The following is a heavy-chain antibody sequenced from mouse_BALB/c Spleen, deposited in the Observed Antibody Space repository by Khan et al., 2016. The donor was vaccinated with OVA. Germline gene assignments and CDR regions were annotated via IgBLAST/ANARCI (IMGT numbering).Heavy chain of an antibody. D-gene: IGHD1-1*02. CDR1: GYTFTSYY. CDR2: INPSNGGT. J-gene: IGHJ3*01. Sequence: QVQLQQSGAELVKPGASVRLSRKASGYTFTSYYLYWVKQRPGHGLEWIGDINPSNGGTNFNENFKTKATLTVDKSSSTAYMQLSSLTSEDSAVYYCTRSGYGAFAYWGQGTLVTVSA. CDR3: TRSGYGAFAY. V-gene: IGHV1S81*02.